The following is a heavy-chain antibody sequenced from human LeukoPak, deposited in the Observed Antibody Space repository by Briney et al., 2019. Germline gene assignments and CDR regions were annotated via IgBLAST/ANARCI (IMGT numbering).Heavy chain of an antibody. J-gene: IGHJ4*02. CDR3: AKDRARQWLVRDY. CDR1: GFTFSSYA. V-gene: IGHV3-30-3*01. D-gene: IGHD6-19*01. CDR2: ISYDGSNK. Sequence: PGRSLRLSCAASGFTFSSYAMHWVRQAPGKGLEWVAVISYDGSNKYYVDSVKGRFTISRDNSKNTLYLQMNSLRAEDTAVYYCAKDRARQWLVRDYWGQGTLVTVSS.